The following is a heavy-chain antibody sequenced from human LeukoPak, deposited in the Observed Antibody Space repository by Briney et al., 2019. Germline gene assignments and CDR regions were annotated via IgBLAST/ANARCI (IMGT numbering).Heavy chain of an antibody. J-gene: IGHJ3*02. Sequence: ASVKVSCKASGGTFSSYAISWVRQAPGQGLEWMGRIIPILGIANYAQKFQGRVTITADKSTSTAYMELSSLRSEDTAVYYCARTSLVVTDAFDIWGQGTMVTVSS. D-gene: IGHD2-21*02. CDR3: ARTSLVVTDAFDI. CDR1: GGTFSSYA. CDR2: IIPILGIA. V-gene: IGHV1-69*04.